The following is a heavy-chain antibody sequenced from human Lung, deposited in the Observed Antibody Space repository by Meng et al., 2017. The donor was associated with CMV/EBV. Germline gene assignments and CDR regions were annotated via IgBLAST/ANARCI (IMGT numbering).Heavy chain of an antibody. CDR3: VKGIYPRTYYYYYYGLDV. CDR1: GFPFNTYA. D-gene: IGHD1-7*01. J-gene: IGHJ6*02. Sequence: GGSLRLSCAASGFPFNTYAMHWVRQAPGKGLEWVAFIRFEASNKYYAESVKGRFTISRDNFKNTLFLQMNSLRPEDTAVYYCVKGIYPRTYYYYYYGLDVWGQGTSVTGSS. CDR2: IRFEASNK. V-gene: IGHV3-30*02.